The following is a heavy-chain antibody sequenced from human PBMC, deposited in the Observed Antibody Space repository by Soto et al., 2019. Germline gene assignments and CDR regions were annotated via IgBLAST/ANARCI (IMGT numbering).Heavy chain of an antibody. V-gene: IGHV3-23*01. CDR1: GFTFSNYA. J-gene: IGHJ4*02. CDR2: ISGSGGST. CDR3: APLGLGGIDY. Sequence: GGSLRLSCAASGFTFSNYALSWVRQAPGKGLEWFSAISGSGGSTYYADPVKGRFTIARDNSKNTLYLQMNSLRAEDTAVYYCAPLGLGGIDYWGQGSLVTVSS. D-gene: IGHD3-16*01.